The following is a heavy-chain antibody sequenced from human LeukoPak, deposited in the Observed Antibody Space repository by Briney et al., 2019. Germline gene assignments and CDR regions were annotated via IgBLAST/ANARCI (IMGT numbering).Heavy chain of an antibody. V-gene: IGHV3-21*01. D-gene: IGHD2-2*01. Sequence: GGSLRLSCAASGFTFSGYTMTWVRQAPGKGLEWVSSISNSSTYIYYADPVKGRFTISRDNVQNSLYLQMNSLRAEDTAVYYCARWVCSSTSCYYFDYWGQGTLVVVSS. CDR1: GFTFSGYT. CDR2: ISNSSTYI. J-gene: IGHJ4*02. CDR3: ARWVCSSTSCYYFDY.